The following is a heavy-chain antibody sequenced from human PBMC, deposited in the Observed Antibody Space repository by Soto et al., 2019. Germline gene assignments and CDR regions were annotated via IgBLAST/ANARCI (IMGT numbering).Heavy chain of an antibody. V-gene: IGHV3-48*02. CDR1: GFTFTSHS. D-gene: IGHD1-1*01. J-gene: IGHJ4*02. Sequence: EVQLVESGGGLVQPGGSLRLSCAASGFTFTSHSMNWVRQAPGKGLEWVSYIRSSSSTIYYANSVKGRFTISRDNAKNSLYLQINSLRDEDTAVYYCARDAKGSSGDHFDYWGQGTLVTVSS. CDR3: ARDAKGSSGDHFDY. CDR2: IRSSSSTI.